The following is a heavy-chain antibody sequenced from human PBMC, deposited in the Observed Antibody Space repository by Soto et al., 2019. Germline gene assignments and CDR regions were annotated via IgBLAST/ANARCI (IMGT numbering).Heavy chain of an antibody. D-gene: IGHD3-16*02. CDR3: SRAWGNYRINDY. CDR1: GASIRSFF. CDR2: IYYSVST. J-gene: IGHJ4*02. V-gene: IGHV4-59*01. Sequence: SETLSLTCTVSGASIRSFFWTWIRQPPGRGLEWIGNIYYSVSTNYNPSLKNRVTMSVDTSKSQFSLMLSSVTAADTAVYYCSRAWGNYRINDYWGQGSLVTVSS.